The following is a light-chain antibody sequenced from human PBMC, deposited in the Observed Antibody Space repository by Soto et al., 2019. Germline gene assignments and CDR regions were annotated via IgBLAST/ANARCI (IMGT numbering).Light chain of an antibody. CDR3: MQALQTRT. CDR2: LGS. V-gene: IGKV2-28*01. J-gene: IGKJ5*01. CDR1: QSLLHSNGNNY. Sequence: VVTRPPGYQRVTPGEPASISCRSSQSLLHSNGNNYLDWYLQMPGQSPQLLIYLGSYRASGVPDRFSGSGSGTGFTLKISRVEAEDVGVYYCMQALQTRTFGQGTRLEIK.